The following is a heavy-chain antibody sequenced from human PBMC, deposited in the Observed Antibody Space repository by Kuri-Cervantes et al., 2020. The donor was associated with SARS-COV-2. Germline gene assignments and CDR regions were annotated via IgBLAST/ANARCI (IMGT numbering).Heavy chain of an antibody. CDR3: AKDPASLRRQLGGSSNYYGMDV. Sequence: GGSLRLSCAASGFTFSSYGIHWVRQAPGKGLEWVAVISYDGSDKYYADSVKGRFTISRDNSKNTLYLQMNSLRAEDMAVYYCAKDPASLRRQLGGSSNYYGMDVWGQGTTVTVSS. CDR2: ISYDGSDK. D-gene: IGHD6-6*01. J-gene: IGHJ6*02. V-gene: IGHV3-30*18. CDR1: GFTFSSYG.